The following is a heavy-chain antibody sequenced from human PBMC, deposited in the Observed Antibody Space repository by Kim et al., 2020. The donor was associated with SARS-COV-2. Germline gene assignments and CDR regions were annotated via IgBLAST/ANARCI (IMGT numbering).Heavy chain of an antibody. V-gene: IGHV3-23*01. D-gene: IGHD3-16*01. J-gene: IGHJ6*01. CDR3: TRGSNTSVHSYYGMDV. Sequence: GGSLRLSCAASGFTFSDHVMAWVRQSPEKGLEWVSAISGGASNTFYAESLKGRFTISRDNSKHTLYLQMNSLSPEDTAIYYCTRGSNTSVHSYYGMDVWG. CDR2: ISGGASNT. CDR1: GFTFSDHV.